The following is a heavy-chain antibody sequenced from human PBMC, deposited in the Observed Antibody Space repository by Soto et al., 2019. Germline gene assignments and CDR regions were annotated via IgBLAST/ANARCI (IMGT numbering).Heavy chain of an antibody. D-gene: IGHD3-16*02. V-gene: IGHV4-34*01. J-gene: IGHJ4*02. CDR3: ARGDYVWGSYRSPPLFFDY. Sequence: PSETLSLTCAVHGGSLNGYYWTWVRQPPGKGLEWIGEINDSGSSNYDPSLMSRVTISVDTSKNQFSLKLSSVTAADTAVYYCARGDYVWGSYRSPPLFFDYWGQGTLVTVSS. CDR2: INDSGSS. CDR1: GGSLNGYY.